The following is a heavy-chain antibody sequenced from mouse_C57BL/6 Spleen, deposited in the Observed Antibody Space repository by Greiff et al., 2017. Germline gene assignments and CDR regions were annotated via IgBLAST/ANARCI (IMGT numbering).Heavy chain of an antibody. V-gene: IGHV1-64*01. J-gene: IGHJ4*01. CDR1: GYTFTSYW. CDR2: IHPNSGST. Sequence: QVQLQQPGAELVKPGASVKLSCKASGYTFTSYWMHWVKQRPGQGLEWIGMIHPNSGSTNYNEKFKSKATLTVDKSSSTAYMQLSSLTSEDSAVYCCARGVGYYTYYYAMDYWGQGTSVTVSS. D-gene: IGHD2-3*01. CDR3: ARGVGYYTYYYAMDY.